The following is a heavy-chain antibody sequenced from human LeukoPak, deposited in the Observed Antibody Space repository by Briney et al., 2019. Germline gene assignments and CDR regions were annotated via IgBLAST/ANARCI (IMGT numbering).Heavy chain of an antibody. D-gene: IGHD5-18*01. CDR1: GGSISNNY. V-gene: IGHV4-4*07. CDR3: ARGSGYSYAKVEFFDY. Sequence: PSETLSLTCTVSGGSISNNYWSWIRQPAGKGLEWIGRIYSSGSTTYNPSLKSRVTMSVDTSKNLFSLNLSSVTAAGTAVYYCARGSGYSYAKVEFFDYWGQGTLVTVSS. CDR2: IYSSGST. J-gene: IGHJ4*02.